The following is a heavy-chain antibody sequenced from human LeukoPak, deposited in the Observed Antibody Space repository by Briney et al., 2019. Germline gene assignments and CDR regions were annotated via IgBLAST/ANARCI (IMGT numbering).Heavy chain of an antibody. D-gene: IGHD3-3*01. CDR3: ARHKGYYDFWSGPVGARLYYFDY. V-gene: IGHV4-4*07. CDR2: VYTTGGT. Sequence: SETLSLTCTVSGGSISSYYWSWIRQPAGKGLEWVGRVYTTGGTNYNPSLKSRVTMSVDTSKNQFSLKLTSVTAADTAVYYCARHKGYYDFWSGPVGARLYYFDYWGQGTLVTVSS. CDR1: GGSISSYY. J-gene: IGHJ4*02.